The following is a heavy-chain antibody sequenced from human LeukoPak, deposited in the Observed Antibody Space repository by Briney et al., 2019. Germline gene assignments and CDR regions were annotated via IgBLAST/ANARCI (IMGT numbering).Heavy chain of an antibody. CDR2: IKQDGSEK. J-gene: IGHJ4*02. CDR1: GFTFSSYW. V-gene: IGHV3-7*03. D-gene: IGHD2-21*02. Sequence: GGSLRLSCAASGFTFSSYWMSWVRQAPGKGLEWVANIKQDGSEKYYVDSVKGRFTISRDNAKHPLYLQMNSLRAEDTAVYYCARDEGGDWNDYWGKGTLVTVSS. CDR3: ARDEGGDWNDY.